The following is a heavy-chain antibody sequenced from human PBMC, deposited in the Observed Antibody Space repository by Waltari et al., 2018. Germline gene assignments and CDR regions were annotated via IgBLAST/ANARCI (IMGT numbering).Heavy chain of an antibody. CDR1: GYSISSGYY. CDR3: ARFEVEAFDI. J-gene: IGHJ3*02. V-gene: IGHV4-38-2*01. Sequence: QVQLQESGPGLVKPSETLSLTCAVSGYSISSGYYWGWIRQPPGKGLEWIGSIYHSGSTYYNPSLKSRVTISVDTSKNQFSLKLSSVTAADTAVYYCARFEVEAFDIWGQGTMVTVSS. CDR2: IYHSGST.